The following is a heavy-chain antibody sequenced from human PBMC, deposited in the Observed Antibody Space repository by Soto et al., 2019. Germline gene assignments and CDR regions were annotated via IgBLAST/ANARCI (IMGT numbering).Heavy chain of an antibody. D-gene: IGHD1-26*01. CDR1: GDSISSRNW. V-gene: IGHV4-4*02. CDR2: IHHSGST. Sequence: QVQLQESGPGLVKPSETLSLTCAVSGDSISSRNWWSWDRQTPGKGLEYIGEIHHSGSTNYTPSLKSRATMSVDKSKNPFSLNPTSVTAADTARYYGARRKPEIMHVGWVDPWGQATLVTVSS. CDR3: ARRKPEIMHVGWVDP. J-gene: IGHJ5*02.